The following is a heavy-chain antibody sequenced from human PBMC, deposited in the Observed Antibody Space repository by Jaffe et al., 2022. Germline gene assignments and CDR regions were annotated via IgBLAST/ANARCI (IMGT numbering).Heavy chain of an antibody. Sequence: EVQLVESGGGLVQPGGSLRLSCAASGFTVSSNYMSWVRQAPGKGLEWVSVIYSGGSTYYADSVKGRFTISRHNSKNTLYLQMNSLRAEDTAVYYCARASGGDYGDYVLAVGAFDIWGQGTMVTVSS. CDR2: IYSGGST. CDR1: GFTVSSNY. CDR3: ARASGGDYGDYVLAVGAFDI. D-gene: IGHD4-17*01. V-gene: IGHV3-53*04. J-gene: IGHJ3*02.